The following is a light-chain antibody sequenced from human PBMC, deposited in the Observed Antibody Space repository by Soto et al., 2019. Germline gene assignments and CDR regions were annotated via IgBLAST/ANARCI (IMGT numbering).Light chain of an antibody. CDR2: DTS. Sequence: DTVLTQSPAPLTLSPGERATLSCRASQNVRRYLAWYQQKLGQAPRLLIYDTSNRATGISARFSGSGSGTDFTLTISSLEPEDFAVYYCQQRSNWPGTFGQGTKLEIK. J-gene: IGKJ2*01. CDR1: QNVRRY. CDR3: QQRSNWPGT. V-gene: IGKV3-11*01.